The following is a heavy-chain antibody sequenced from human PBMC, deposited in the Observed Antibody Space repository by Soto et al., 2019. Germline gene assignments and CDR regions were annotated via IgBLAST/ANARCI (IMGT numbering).Heavy chain of an antibody. CDR3: ARKATVTTCFDY. V-gene: IGHV4-31*03. CDR1: GASISSCGYY. J-gene: IGHJ4*02. CDR2: IFYSGST. Sequence: SETLSLTCTVSGASISSCGYYYHWIRQHPGKGLEWIGYIFYSGSTYYNPSLRSRVTMSADTSKNQFSLKLSSVTAADTAVYYCARKATVTTCFDYWGQGTLVTVSS. D-gene: IGHD4-17*01.